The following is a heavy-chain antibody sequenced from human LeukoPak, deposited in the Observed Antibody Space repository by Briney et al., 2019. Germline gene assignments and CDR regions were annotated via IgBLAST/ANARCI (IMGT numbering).Heavy chain of an antibody. D-gene: IGHD6-25*01. J-gene: IGHJ3*02. CDR1: GYTFTAYY. V-gene: IGHV1-2*02. CDR3: ARDRSYGYDAFDI. Sequence: ASVKVSCKASGYTFTAYYMHWVRQAPGQGFEWMGWINPNSGDTNCAQKFQGRVTMTRDTSISTAYMELSRLRSDDTAVYYCARDRSYGYDAFDIWGQGTMVTVSS. CDR2: INPNSGDT.